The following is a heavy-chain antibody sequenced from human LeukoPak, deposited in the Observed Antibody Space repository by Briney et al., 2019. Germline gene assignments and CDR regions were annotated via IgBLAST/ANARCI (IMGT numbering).Heavy chain of an antibody. Sequence: PGGSLRLSCVASGFTISNYRMNWVRQAPGKGLEWVSNISSSSSSIFYADSVKGRFTIFRDNAKNSLDLQMNSLRAEDTAVYYCARETDSAFDIWGQGTMVTVSS. CDR3: ARETDSAFDI. V-gene: IGHV3-48*01. CDR1: GFTISNYR. J-gene: IGHJ3*02. CDR2: ISSSSSSI.